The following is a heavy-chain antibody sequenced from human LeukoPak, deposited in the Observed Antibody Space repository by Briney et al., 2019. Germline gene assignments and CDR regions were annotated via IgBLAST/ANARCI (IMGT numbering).Heavy chain of an antibody. D-gene: IGHD3-10*01. CDR1: GFTFSSYW. CDR3: ARGHIRGWYYFDY. CDR2: IKQDGSEK. J-gene: IGHJ4*02. V-gene: IGHV3-7*01. Sequence: GGSLRLSCAASGFTFSSYWMSWVRQAPGKGLEWVANIKQDGSEKYYVDSAKGRFTISRDNAKNSLYLQMNSLRAEDTAVYYCARGHIRGWYYFDYWGQGTLVTVSS.